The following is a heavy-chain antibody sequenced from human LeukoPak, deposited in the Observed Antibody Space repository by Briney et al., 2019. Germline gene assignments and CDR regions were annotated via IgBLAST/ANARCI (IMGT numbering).Heavy chain of an antibody. CDR1: GYTFTGYY. CDR2: INPNSGGT. V-gene: IGHV1-2*02. D-gene: IGHD1-26*01. CDR3: ARQRGSYNWSYDY. J-gene: IGHJ4*02. Sequence: ASVEVSCKASGYTFTGYYMHWVRQAPGQGLEWMGWINPNSGGTNYAQKFQGRVTMTRDTSISTAYMELSRLRSDDTAVYYCARQRGSYNWSYDYWGQGTLVTVSS.